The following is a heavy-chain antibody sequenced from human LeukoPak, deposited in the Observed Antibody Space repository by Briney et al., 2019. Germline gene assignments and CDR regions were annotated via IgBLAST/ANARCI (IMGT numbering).Heavy chain of an antibody. D-gene: IGHD4-23*01. V-gene: IGHV4-38-2*02. Sequence: SETLSLTCAVSGYSISSGYFWGWIRQPPGKGLEWIGSMYHTGTTNYNPSLERRVTISVDTSKNQFSLELTSVTAADTAVYYCARELGSDYGGYSPWGQGTLVTVSS. CDR1: GYSISSGYF. CDR2: MYHTGTT. J-gene: IGHJ5*02. CDR3: ARELGSDYGGYSP.